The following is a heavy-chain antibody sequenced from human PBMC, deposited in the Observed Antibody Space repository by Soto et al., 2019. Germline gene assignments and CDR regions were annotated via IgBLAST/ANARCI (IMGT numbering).Heavy chain of an antibody. CDR3: AREVVVVPADIAPGSPFDP. Sequence: GASVKVSCKASGGTFSSYAISWVRQAPGQGLEWMGGIIPIFGTANYAQKFQGRVTITADESTSTAYMELSSLRSEDTAVYYCAREVVVVPADIAPGSPFDPWGQGTLVTVSS. J-gene: IGHJ5*02. CDR2: IIPIFGTA. V-gene: IGHV1-69*13. CDR1: GGTFSSYA. D-gene: IGHD2-2*02.